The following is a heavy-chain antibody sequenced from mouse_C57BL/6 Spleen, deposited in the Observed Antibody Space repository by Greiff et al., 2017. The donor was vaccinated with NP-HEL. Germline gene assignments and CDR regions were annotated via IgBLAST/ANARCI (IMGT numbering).Heavy chain of an antibody. V-gene: IGHV1-66*01. CDR1: GYSFTSYY. J-gene: IGHJ4*01. Sequence: VQLQQSGPELVKPGASVKISCKASGYSFTSYYIHWVKQRPGQGLEWIGWIYPGSGNTKYNEKFKGKATLTADTSSSTAYMQLSSLTSEDSAVYYCARDYGSSCYAMDYWGQGTSVTVSS. CDR2: IYPGSGNT. D-gene: IGHD1-1*01. CDR3: ARDYGSSCYAMDY.